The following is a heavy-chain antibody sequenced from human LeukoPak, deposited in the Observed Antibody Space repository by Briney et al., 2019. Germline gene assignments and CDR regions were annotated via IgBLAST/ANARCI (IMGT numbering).Heavy chain of an antibody. CDR2: INPNSGGT. Sequence: ASVKVSCKASGYTFTGYYMHWVRQAPGQGLEWVGRINPNSGGTNYAQKFQGRVTMTRDTSISTAYMELSRLRSDDTAVYYCAREGQQLPQYYYYYYMDVWGKGTTVTVSS. CDR1: GYTFTGYY. D-gene: IGHD6-13*01. CDR3: AREGQQLPQYYYYYYMDV. J-gene: IGHJ6*03. V-gene: IGHV1-2*06.